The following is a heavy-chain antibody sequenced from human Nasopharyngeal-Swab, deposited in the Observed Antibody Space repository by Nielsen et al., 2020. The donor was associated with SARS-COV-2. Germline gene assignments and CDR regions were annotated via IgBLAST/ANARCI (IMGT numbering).Heavy chain of an antibody. Sequence: SETLSLTCTVSGGSILDTDYYWAWIRQPPGKGLEWVGSIYSRGSTSHNPSLRSRVTISVDASKNQFSLKLNSLTAADTAMYYCAKPYGAFLGGGFDSWGQGTPVTVSS. J-gene: IGHJ4*02. D-gene: IGHD3-16*01. CDR3: AKPYGAFLGGGFDS. CDR1: GGSILDTDYY. V-gene: IGHV4-39*01. CDR2: IYSRGST.